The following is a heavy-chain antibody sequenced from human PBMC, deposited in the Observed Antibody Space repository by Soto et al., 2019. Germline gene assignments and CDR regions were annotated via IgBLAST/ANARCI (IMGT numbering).Heavy chain of an antibody. D-gene: IGHD6-6*01. CDR2: IYYSGST. Sequence: QLQLQESGPGLVKPSETLSLTCTVSGGSISSSSYYWGWIRQPPGKGLEWIGTIYYSGSTYYNPSLKGRVTISVDTSKNQFSLRLSSVTAADTAVYYCARHKWSSSVDYWGQGTLVTVSS. CDR3: ARHKWSSSVDY. CDR1: GGSISSSSYY. J-gene: IGHJ4*02. V-gene: IGHV4-39*01.